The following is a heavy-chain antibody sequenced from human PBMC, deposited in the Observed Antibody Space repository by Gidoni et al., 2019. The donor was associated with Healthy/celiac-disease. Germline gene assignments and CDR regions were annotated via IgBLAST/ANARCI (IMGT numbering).Heavy chain of an antibody. Sequence: QVQLQESGPGLMKPSETLSLTCPVSGGSISSYYWSWIRQPPGKGLEWIGYIYYRGSTNYNPSLKSRVTISVDTSKNQFSLKLSSVTAADTAVYYCARALVVVPAASYYYYYGMDVWGQGTTVTVSS. J-gene: IGHJ6*02. D-gene: IGHD2-2*01. CDR1: GGSISSYY. V-gene: IGHV4-59*01. CDR3: ARALVVVPAASYYYYYGMDV. CDR2: IYYRGST.